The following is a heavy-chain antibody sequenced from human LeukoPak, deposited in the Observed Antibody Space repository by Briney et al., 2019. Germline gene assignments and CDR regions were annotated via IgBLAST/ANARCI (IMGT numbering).Heavy chain of an antibody. Sequence: PGGSLRLSCAVSGFTFSSYWMSWVRQAPGKGLEWVANINQDGSEKYYVDSVKGRFTISRDNAKNSLYLQMTSLRAEDTAVYYCARAYCGGGSCWFDPWGQGTLVTVSS. D-gene: IGHD2-15*01. CDR3: ARAYCGGGSCWFDP. V-gene: IGHV3-7*01. CDR2: INQDGSEK. CDR1: GFTFSSYW. J-gene: IGHJ5*02.